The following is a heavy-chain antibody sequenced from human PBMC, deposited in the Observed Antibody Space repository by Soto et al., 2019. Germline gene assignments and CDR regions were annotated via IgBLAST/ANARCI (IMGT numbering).Heavy chain of an antibody. CDR2: ISHSGST. D-gene: IGHD2-15*01. CDR1: GGSFSGYY. CDR3: SRGPDCSGGSCYSGYFDY. V-gene: IGHV4-34*01. Sequence: QVQLQQWGAGLLKPSETLSLTCAVYGGSFSGYYWNWIRQPPGKGLEWIGEISHSGSTHYNPSLKSRVTISVDTSKKQFSLKLTSVTAADTAVYYFSRGPDCSGGSCYSGYFDYWAQGTLVTVSS. J-gene: IGHJ4*02.